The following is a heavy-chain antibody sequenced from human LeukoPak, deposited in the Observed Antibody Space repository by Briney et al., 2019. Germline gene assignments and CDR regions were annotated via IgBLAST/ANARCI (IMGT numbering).Heavy chain of an antibody. CDR2: IKEDGSET. CDR1: GFTFTSYW. CDR3: VGNVEF. V-gene: IGHV3-7*02. J-gene: IGHJ4*02. Sequence: GGSLRLSCTASGFTFTSYWMTWVRQAPGRELEWVASIKEDGSETQYVESVRGRFTISRDNAKNSLYLQMSSLTAEDTAVYYCVGNVEFWGQGTLVSVSS.